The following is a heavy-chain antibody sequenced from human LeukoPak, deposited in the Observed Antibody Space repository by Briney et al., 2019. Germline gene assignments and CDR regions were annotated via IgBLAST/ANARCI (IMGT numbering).Heavy chain of an antibody. D-gene: IGHD3-3*01. CDR3: ARHQASRSDFWSGSPEQNAFDI. CDR2: IYPGDSDT. Sequence: GESLKISCKGSGYSFTSYWIGWVRQMPGKGLEWMGIIYPGDSDTRYSPSFQGQDTISADKSISTAYLQWSSLKASDTAMYYCARHQASRSDFWSGSPEQNAFDIWGQGTMVTVSS. CDR1: GYSFTSYW. J-gene: IGHJ3*02. V-gene: IGHV5-51*01.